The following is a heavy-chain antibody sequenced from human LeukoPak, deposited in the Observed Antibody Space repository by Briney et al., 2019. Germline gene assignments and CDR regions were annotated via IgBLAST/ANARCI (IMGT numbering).Heavy chain of an antibody. Sequence: KPSETPSLTCTVSGGSISSYYWSWIRQPPGKGLEWIGYIYYSGSTNYNPSLKSRVTISVDTSKNQFSLKLSSVTAADTAVYYCARVRSGYYYDSSGYAFDYWGQGTLVTVSS. V-gene: IGHV4-59*01. D-gene: IGHD3-22*01. CDR1: GGSISSYY. CDR2: IYYSGST. CDR3: ARVRSGYYYDSSGYAFDY. J-gene: IGHJ4*02.